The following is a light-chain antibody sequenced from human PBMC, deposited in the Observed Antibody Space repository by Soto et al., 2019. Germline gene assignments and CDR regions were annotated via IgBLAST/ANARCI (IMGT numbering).Light chain of an antibody. V-gene: IGKV1-5*01. CDR2: DAS. J-gene: IGKJ1*01. Sequence: DIQLTQSPSTLSASVGDRVTITCRASQSMNSWLAWYQQKPGEAPKVLIYDASSLESGVPSRFSGSGSGTEFTLTIGSLQPEDFATYYCLRYNAFSQTFGQRTKVEI. CDR1: QSMNSW. CDR3: LRYNAFSQT.